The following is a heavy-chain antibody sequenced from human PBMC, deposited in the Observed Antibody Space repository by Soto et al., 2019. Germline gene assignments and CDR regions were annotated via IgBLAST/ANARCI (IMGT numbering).Heavy chain of an antibody. Sequence: ASVKVSCKASGYTFTSYAMHWVRQAPGQRLEWMGWINAGNGNTKYSQKFQGRVTITRDTSASTAYMELSSLRSEDTAVYYCARAQGYSNWFDPWGQGTLVTVSS. CDR1: GYTFTSYA. CDR2: INAGNGNT. J-gene: IGHJ5*02. D-gene: IGHD5-18*01. V-gene: IGHV1-3*01. CDR3: ARAQGYSNWFDP.